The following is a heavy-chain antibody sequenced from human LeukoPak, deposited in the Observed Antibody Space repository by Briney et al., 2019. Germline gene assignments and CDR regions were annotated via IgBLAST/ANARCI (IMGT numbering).Heavy chain of an antibody. CDR1: GGSISSSSYY. V-gene: IGHV4-39*01. J-gene: IGHJ5*02. D-gene: IGHD3-10*01. Sequence: SETLSLTCTVSGGSISSSSYYWGWIRQPPGKGLEWIGSNYYSGSTYYNPSLKSRVTISVDTSKNQFSLKLSSVTAADTAVYYCARHRLITMVRGVIGWFDPWGQGTLVTVSS. CDR2: NYYSGST. CDR3: ARHRLITMVRGVIGWFDP.